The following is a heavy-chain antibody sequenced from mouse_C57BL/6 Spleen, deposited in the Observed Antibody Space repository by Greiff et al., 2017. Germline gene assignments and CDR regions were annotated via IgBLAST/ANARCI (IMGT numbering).Heavy chain of an antibody. CDR1: GFTFSSYA. V-gene: IGHV5-4*01. CDR3: ARDLYDYDGY. CDR2: ISDGGSYT. J-gene: IGHJ2*01. D-gene: IGHD2-4*01. Sequence: EVQLVESGGGLVKPGGSLKLSCAASGFTFSSYAMSWVRQTPEKRLEWVATISDGGSYTYYPDNVKGRFTISRDNAKNNLYLQMSHLKSEDTAMYYCARDLYDYDGYWGQGTTLTVSS.